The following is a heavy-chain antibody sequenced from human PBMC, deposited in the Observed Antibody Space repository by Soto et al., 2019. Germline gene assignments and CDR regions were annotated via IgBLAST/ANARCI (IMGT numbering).Heavy chain of an antibody. Sequence: EVQLVESGGGLVQPGGSLRLSCEASGFTFSSYSMNWVRQAPGKGLEWVSYISSSSSTIYYADSVKGRFTISRDNAKNSLYLQMNSLRDEDTAVYYCARALDWNYQPFDYWGQGTLVTVSS. D-gene: IGHD1-7*01. CDR3: ARALDWNYQPFDY. CDR2: ISSSSSTI. J-gene: IGHJ4*02. CDR1: GFTFSSYS. V-gene: IGHV3-48*02.